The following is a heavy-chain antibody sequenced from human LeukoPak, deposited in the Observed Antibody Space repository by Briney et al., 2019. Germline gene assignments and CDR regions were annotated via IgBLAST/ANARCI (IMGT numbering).Heavy chain of an antibody. CDR3: ARSNSYGYFDY. D-gene: IGHD5-18*01. V-gene: IGHV3-48*01. J-gene: IGHJ4*02. CDR2: MSSSSSPI. Sequence: GGSLRPSCAVSGFTFSTYRMNWVGQAPGKGREWLSYMSSSSSPIYYADSLQGRISISRDNAKNALYLQMNSLRAEDTAVYYCARSNSYGYFDYGGEGTLVTVSS. CDR1: GFTFSTYR.